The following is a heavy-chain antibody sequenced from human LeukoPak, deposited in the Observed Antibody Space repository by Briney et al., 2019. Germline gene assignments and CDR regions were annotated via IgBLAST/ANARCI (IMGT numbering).Heavy chain of an antibody. CDR1: GGSISNYY. CDR2: IYHSGST. D-gene: IGHD1-7*01. J-gene: IGHJ3*02. CDR3: ARIFYNWNYSRDDI. Sequence: SETLSLICTVSGGSISNYYWSWVLQPPGEGLVGIGEIYHSGSTNYNPSLKCRVTISVDKSKNQFSLKLSSVTAADTAVYYGARIFYNWNYSRDDIWGQGTMVTVSS. V-gene: IGHV4-59*12.